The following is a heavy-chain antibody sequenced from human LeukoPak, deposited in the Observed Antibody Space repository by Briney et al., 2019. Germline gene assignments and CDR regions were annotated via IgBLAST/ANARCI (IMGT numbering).Heavy chain of an antibody. J-gene: IGHJ4*02. D-gene: IGHD2-21*01. CDR3: ARDDSGHRPQFDY. V-gene: IGHV4-38-2*02. Sequence: SETLSLTCTVSGYSISSGYYWGWIRQPPGKGLEWTGSIYHSGSTYYNPSLKSRVTISVDTSKNQFSLKLSSVTAADTAVYYCARDDSGHRPQFDYWGQGTLVTVSS. CDR2: IYHSGST. CDR1: GYSISSGYY.